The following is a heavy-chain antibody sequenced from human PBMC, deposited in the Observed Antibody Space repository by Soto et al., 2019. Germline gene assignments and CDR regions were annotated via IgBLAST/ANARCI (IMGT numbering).Heavy chain of an antibody. CDR3: ARLAVVGATEDYYYYYGMNV. D-gene: IGHD1-26*01. V-gene: IGHV5-51*01. Sequence: HGESLKISCKGSGYSFTSYWIGWVRQMPGKGLEWKGIIYPGESDTRNNPSFQGQVTISADKSISTAYLQWSSLKASDTAMYYCARLAVVGATEDYYYYYGMNVWGQGTTVTVSS. CDR1: GYSFTSYW. CDR2: IYPGESDT. J-gene: IGHJ6*02.